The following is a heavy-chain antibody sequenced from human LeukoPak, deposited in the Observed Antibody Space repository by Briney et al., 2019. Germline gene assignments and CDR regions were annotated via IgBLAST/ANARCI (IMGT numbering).Heavy chain of an antibody. D-gene: IGHD2-15*01. J-gene: IGHJ3*02. CDR3: ARPLRAAGVYDAFDI. CDR1: GFTFSNYW. Sequence: PGGSLRLSCAASGFTFSNYWMSWVRQAPGKGLEWVANIKQDGSEKNYVAFVKGRFTISRDNAKNSLFLQMNNLRAEDTAMYYCARPLRAAGVYDAFDIWGQGTMVTVSS. V-gene: IGHV3-7*03. CDR2: IKQDGSEK.